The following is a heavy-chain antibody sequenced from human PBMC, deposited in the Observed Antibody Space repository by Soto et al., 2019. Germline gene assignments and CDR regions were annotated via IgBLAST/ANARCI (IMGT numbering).Heavy chain of an antibody. CDR2: ISSSGSFV. CDR1: GFSLTDYY. V-gene: IGHV3-21*02. D-gene: IGHD3-10*01. Sequence: EVQLVESGGGLVEPGGSLGLSCAASGFSLTDYYMNWVRQAPGKGLEWASSISSSGSFVSYAESVKGRFSISRDNAKNLLFLQMNSLRAEDTAVYYCAGTYGSADYWGQGTLVTVSS. J-gene: IGHJ4*02. CDR3: AGTYGSADY.